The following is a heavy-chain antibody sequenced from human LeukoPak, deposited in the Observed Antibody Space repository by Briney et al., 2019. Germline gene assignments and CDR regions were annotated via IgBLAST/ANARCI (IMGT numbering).Heavy chain of an antibody. D-gene: IGHD5-18*01. J-gene: IGHJ6*03. CDR2: IIPIFGTA. Sequence: SSVKVSCKASGGTFSSYAISWVRQAPGQGREWTGRIIPIFGTANYAQKFQGRVTITTDESTSTAYMELSSLRSEDTAVYYCAREAAMGDYYYYYMDVWGKGTTVTVSS. V-gene: IGHV1-69*05. CDR3: AREAAMGDYYYYYMDV. CDR1: GGTFSSYA.